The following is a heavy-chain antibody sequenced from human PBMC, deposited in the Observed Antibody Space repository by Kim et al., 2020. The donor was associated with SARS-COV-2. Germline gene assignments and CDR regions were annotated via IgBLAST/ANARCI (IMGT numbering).Heavy chain of an antibody. CDR2: IIPIFGTA. CDR1: GGTFSRNT. J-gene: IGHJ3*02. Sequence: SVKVSCKASGGTFSRNTISWVRQAPGQGLEWMGGIIPIFGTANYAQKLQGRVTITADESTSTAYMELSSLTSEDTAMYYCARERDSRSTFVNAFDTWGQGTMVTVSS. CDR3: ARERDSRSTFVNAFDT. V-gene: IGHV1-69*13. D-gene: IGHD3-22*01.